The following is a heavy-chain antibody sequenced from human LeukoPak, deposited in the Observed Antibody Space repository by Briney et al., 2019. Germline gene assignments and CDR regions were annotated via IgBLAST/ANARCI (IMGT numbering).Heavy chain of an antibody. Sequence: PGGSLRLSCAASGFTFSSYSMNWVRQAPGKGLEWVSSISSSSSYIYYADSVKGRFTISRDNAKNSLYLQMNSLRAEDTAVYYCARDNQGIAAAGYDAFDIWGQGTMVTVSS. D-gene: IGHD6-13*01. CDR1: GFTFSSYS. CDR3: ARDNQGIAAAGYDAFDI. V-gene: IGHV3-21*01. CDR2: ISSSSSYI. J-gene: IGHJ3*02.